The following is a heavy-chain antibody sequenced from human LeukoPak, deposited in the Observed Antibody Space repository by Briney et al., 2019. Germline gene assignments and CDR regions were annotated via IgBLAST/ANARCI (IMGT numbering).Heavy chain of an antibody. D-gene: IGHD3-22*01. CDR2: IPILGIA. CDR3: ASRSYYYDSSGYYPEN. J-gene: IGHJ4*02. Sequence: IPILGIANYPQKFQGRVTITADKSTSTAYMELSSLRSEDTAVYYCASRSYYYDSSGYYPENWGQGTLVTVSS. V-gene: IGHV1-69*02.